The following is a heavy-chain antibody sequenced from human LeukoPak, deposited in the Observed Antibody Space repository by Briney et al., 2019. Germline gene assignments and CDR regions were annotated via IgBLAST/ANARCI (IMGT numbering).Heavy chain of an antibody. CDR1: GGSFSGYY. D-gene: IGHD2-15*01. CDR2: INHSGST. CDR3: ARDIGSFPGYCSGGSCYDRGFP. J-gene: IGHJ5*02. V-gene: IGHV4-34*01. Sequence: SETLSLTCAVYGGSFSGYYWSWIRQPPGKGLEWIGEINHSGSTNYNPSLKSRVTISVDTSKNQFSLKLSSVTAADTAVYYCARDIGSFPGYCSGGSCYDRGFPWGQGTLVTVS.